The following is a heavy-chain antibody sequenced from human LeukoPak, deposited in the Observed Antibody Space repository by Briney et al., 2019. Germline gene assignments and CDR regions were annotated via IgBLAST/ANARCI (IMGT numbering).Heavy chain of an antibody. D-gene: IGHD4-17*01. CDR2: INAGNGNT. Sequence: ASVKVSCKGSGYTFTSYAMHWVRQAPGKRLEWMGWINAGNGNTKYSQKFQGRVTITRDTSASTAYMELSSLRSEDTAVYYCARRKDDYGDYYFDYWGQGTLVTVSS. CDR3: ARRKDDYGDYYFDY. V-gene: IGHV1-3*01. J-gene: IGHJ4*02. CDR1: GYTFTSYA.